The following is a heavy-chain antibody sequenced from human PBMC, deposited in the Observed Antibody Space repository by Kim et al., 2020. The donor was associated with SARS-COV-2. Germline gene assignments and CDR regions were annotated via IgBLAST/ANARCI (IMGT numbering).Heavy chain of an antibody. CDR2: IYYSGST. J-gene: IGHJ3*02. CDR1: GGSISSYY. D-gene: IGHD3-22*01. V-gene: IGHV4-59*08. Sequence: SETLSLTCTVSGGSISSYYWSWIRQPPGKGLEWIGYIYYSGSTNYNPSLKSRVTISVDTSKNQFSLKLSSVTAADTAVYYCASDSYNDSSGYYYDPAFDIWGQGTMVTVSS. CDR3: ASDSYNDSSGYYYDPAFDI.